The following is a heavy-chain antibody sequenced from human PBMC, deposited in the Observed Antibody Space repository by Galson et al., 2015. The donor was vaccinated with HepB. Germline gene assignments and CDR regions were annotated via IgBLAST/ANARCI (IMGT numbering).Heavy chain of an antibody. CDR1: GFTFSSYS. CDR3: AREHYYDSSGYYNAFDI. J-gene: IGHJ3*02. Sequence: SLRLSCAASGFTFSSYSMNWVRQAPGKGLEWVSYISSSSSTIYYADSVKGRFTISRDNAKNSLYLQMNSLRAEDTAVYYCAREHYYDSSGYYNAFDIWGQGTTVTVSS. V-gene: IGHV3-48*01. CDR2: ISSSSSTI. D-gene: IGHD3-22*01.